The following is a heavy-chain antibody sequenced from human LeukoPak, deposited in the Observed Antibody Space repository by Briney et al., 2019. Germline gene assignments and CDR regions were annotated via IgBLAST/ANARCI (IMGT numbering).Heavy chain of an antibody. D-gene: IGHD1-7*01. V-gene: IGHV3-21*01. Sequence: GGSLRLSCAASGFTFSSYSMNWVRQAPGKGLEWVSSISSSSSYIYYADSVKGRFTISRDNAKNSLYLQMNSLRAEDTAVYYCARKSTGTTYAFDIWGQXTMVTVSS. CDR2: ISSSSSYI. CDR3: ARKSTGTTYAFDI. CDR1: GFTFSSYS. J-gene: IGHJ3*02.